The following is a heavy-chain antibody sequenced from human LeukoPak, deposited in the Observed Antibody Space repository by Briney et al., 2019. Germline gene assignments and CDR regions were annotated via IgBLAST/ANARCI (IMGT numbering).Heavy chain of an antibody. D-gene: IGHD3-3*01. CDR1: GYTFTSYY. J-gene: IGHJ6*03. CDR3: ARDGSSITIFGVPRRRPSNYYMDV. V-gene: IGHV1-2*02. CDR2: INPNSGGT. Sequence: ASVKVSCKASGYTFTSYYMHWVRQAPGQGLEWMGWINPNSGGTNYAQKFQGRVTMTRDTSISTAYMELSRLRSDDTAVYYCARDGSSITIFGVPRRRPSNYYMDVWGKGTTVTVSS.